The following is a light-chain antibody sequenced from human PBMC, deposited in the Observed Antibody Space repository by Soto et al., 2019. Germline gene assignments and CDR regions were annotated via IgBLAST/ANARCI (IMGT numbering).Light chain of an antibody. CDR2: EVS. CDR3: SSYAGSIL. V-gene: IGLV2-8*01. CDR1: SSDIGKYNY. Sequence: QSALTQPPSASGSLGQSVTISCTGSSSDIGKYNYVSWYQQHPGKAPKLMIYEVSKRPSGVPDRFSGSKSGNTASLTVSGLQAEDEADYYCSSYAGSILFGGGTKLTVL. J-gene: IGLJ2*01.